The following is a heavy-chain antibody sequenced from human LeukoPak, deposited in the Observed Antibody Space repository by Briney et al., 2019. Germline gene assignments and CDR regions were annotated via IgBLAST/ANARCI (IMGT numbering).Heavy chain of an antibody. J-gene: IGHJ4*02. Sequence: SETLSLTCTVSGGSISSYYWSWIRQPPGKGLEWIGYIYYSGSTNYNPSLKSRVTISVDTSKNQFSLKLSSVTAADTVVYYCARVAAVAGTGTNPHYYFDYWGQGTLVTVSS. D-gene: IGHD6-19*01. CDR1: GGSISSYY. V-gene: IGHV4-59*01. CDR3: ARVAAVAGTGTNPHYYFDY. CDR2: IYYSGST.